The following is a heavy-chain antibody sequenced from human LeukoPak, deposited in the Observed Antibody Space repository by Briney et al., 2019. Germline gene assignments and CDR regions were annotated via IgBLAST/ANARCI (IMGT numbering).Heavy chain of an antibody. Sequence: PGGSLRLSCALSGITLSNYGMSSVRQAPGKGLEWVARISDSGGRTNYADSVKGRFTISRDNPKNTLYLQMNSLRAEDTAVYFFAKRGVVIRVILVGFHKEAYYFDSWGQGALVTVSS. CDR1: GITLSNYG. V-gene: IGHV3-23*01. J-gene: IGHJ4*02. CDR2: ISDSGGRT. CDR3: AKRGVVIRVILVGFHKEAYYFDS. D-gene: IGHD3-22*01.